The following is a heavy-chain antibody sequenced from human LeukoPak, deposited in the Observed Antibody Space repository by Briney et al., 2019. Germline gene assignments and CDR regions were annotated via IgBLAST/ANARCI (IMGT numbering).Heavy chain of an antibody. V-gene: IGHV3-15*01. D-gene: IGHD3-22*01. CDR3: TTEGDSSGYTSFDY. Sequence: GGSLRLSWAASGFTFNNGWPTWVRQAPGKGLELVGRTKSKVDGATTQYTAPVKGRFSISRDDSKDTLCLQMDSLKTEDRAIYFCTTEGDSSGYTSFDYGGQGTLVTVSS. CDR2: TKSKVDGATT. CDR1: GFTFNNGW. J-gene: IGHJ4*02.